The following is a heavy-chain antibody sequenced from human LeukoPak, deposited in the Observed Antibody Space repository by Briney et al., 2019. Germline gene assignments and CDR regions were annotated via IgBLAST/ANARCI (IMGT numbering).Heavy chain of an antibody. CDR2: MNPNSGNT. CDR3: ATLTGYDPKFDY. J-gene: IGHJ4*02. CDR1: GYTFTSYD. D-gene: IGHD3-9*01. Sequence: ASVKVSCKASGYTFTSYDINWVRQATGQGLEWMGWMNPNSGNTGYAQNFQGRVTMTRNTSISTAYMELSSLRSEDTAVYYCATLTGYDPKFDYWGQGALVTVSS. V-gene: IGHV1-8*01.